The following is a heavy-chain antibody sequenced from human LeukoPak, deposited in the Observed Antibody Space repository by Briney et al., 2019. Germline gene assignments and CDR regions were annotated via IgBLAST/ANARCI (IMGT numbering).Heavy chain of an antibody. CDR2: ISYDGSNK. V-gene: IGHV3-30-3*01. J-gene: IGHJ6*03. D-gene: IGHD5-18*01. CDR1: GFNFHEYS. CDR3: ARAGYTAMAHYYYYMDV. Sequence: GGSLRLSCAASGFNFHEYSMHWVRQAPGKGLEWVAVISYDGSNKYYADSVKGRFTISRDNSKNTLYLQMNSLRAEDTAVYYCARAGYTAMAHYYYYMDVWGKGTTVTVSS.